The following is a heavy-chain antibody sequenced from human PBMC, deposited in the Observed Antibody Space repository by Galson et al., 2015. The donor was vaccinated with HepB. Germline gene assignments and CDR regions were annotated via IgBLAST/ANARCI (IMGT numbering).Heavy chain of an antibody. CDR2: ISVYNGNT. CDR3: ARAGCSSTSCYAGFDY. CDR1: GYTFTSYG. V-gene: IGHV1-18*01. D-gene: IGHD2-2*01. J-gene: IGHJ4*02. Sequence: SVKVSCKASGYTFTSYGISWVRQAPGQGLEWMGWISVYNGNTNYAQKLQGRVTMTTDTSTSTAYMELRSLRSDDTAVYYCARAGCSSTSCYAGFDYWDQGTLVTVSS.